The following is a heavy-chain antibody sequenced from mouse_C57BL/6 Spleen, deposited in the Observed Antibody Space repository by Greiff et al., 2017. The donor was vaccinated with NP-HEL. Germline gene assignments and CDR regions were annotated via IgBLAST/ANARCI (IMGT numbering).Heavy chain of an antibody. Sequence: VKLMESGPGLVQPSQSLSITCTVSGFSLTSYGVHWVRQSPGKGLEWLGVIWSGGSTDYNAAFISRLSISKDNSKSQVFFKMNSLQADDTAIYYCARNWDDYDGFAYWGQGTLVTVSA. J-gene: IGHJ3*01. D-gene: IGHD2-4*01. CDR1: GFSLTSYG. V-gene: IGHV2-2*01. CDR2: IWSGGST. CDR3: ARNWDDYDGFAY.